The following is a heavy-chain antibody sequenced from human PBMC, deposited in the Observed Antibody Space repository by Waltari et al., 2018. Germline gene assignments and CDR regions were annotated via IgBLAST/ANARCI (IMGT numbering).Heavy chain of an antibody. V-gene: IGHV3-23*01. CDR3: AKTGGYSGYDPGDY. D-gene: IGHD5-12*01. CDR1: GLTFSSYA. Sequence: EVQLLESGGGFVQPGGSLRLSCAASGLTFSSYAMSWVRQAPGKGLEWVSAISGSGGSTDYADVVKGRFTISRDNAKNTLYLQMNSLRAEDTAVYYCAKTGGYSGYDPGDYWGQGTLVTVSS. J-gene: IGHJ4*02. CDR2: ISGSGGST.